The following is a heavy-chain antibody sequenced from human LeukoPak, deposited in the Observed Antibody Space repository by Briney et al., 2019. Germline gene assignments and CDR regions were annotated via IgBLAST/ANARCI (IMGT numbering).Heavy chain of an antibody. D-gene: IGHD2-21*02. J-gene: IGHJ6*03. CDR3: AKVHRHIVVVTTTYYYYYMDV. CDR1: GFTFSSYG. Sequence: GGSLRLSCAASGFTFSSYGMSWVRQAPGKGLEWVSAISGSGGSTYYADSVKGRFTISRDNSKNTLYLQMNSLRAEDTAVYYCAKVHRHIVVVTTTYYYYYMDVWGKGTTVTISS. V-gene: IGHV3-23*01. CDR2: ISGSGGST.